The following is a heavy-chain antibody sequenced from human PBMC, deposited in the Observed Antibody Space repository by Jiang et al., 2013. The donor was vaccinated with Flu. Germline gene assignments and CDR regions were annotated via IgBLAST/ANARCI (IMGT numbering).Heavy chain of an antibody. CDR3: VQLNRKYSRTYYWFDP. CDR2: IYRDDDK. J-gene: IGHJ5*02. Sequence: KPTQTLTLTCAFSGFSLSTTGVDVGWIRQPPGKALEWLALIYRDDDKRYSPSLKSRLTITKDTSKNQVVLTMTNMDPVDTATYYCVQLNRKYSRTYYWFDPWGQGTLVTVSS. D-gene: IGHD6-6*01. V-gene: IGHV2-5*02. CDR1: GFSLSTTGVD.